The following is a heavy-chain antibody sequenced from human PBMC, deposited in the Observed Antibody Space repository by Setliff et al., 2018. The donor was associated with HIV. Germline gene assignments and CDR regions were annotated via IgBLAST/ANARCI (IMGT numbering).Heavy chain of an antibody. V-gene: IGHV3-21*04. J-gene: IGHJ4*02. CDR3: AKDRRLPISLGLFDY. CDR1: GFTFSNYN. D-gene: IGHD5-18*01. Sequence: PGGSLRLSCAASGFTFSNYNMNWVRQAPGKGLEWVSSISYDSRFIYHADSLKGRFTISRDNAKNTLYLQMNSLRAEDTAVYYCAKDRRLPISLGLFDYWGQGTLVTVSS. CDR2: ISYDSRFI.